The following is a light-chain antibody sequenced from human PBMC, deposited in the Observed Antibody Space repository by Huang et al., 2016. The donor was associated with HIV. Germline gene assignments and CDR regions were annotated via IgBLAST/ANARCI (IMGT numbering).Light chain of an antibody. J-gene: IGKJ1*01. V-gene: IGKV1-39*01. CDR3: QQSYDART. CDR1: QSISSH. Sequence: DIQMTQSPSSLSASIGDRVTITCRASQSISSHLNWDQQKPGKAPKLLIYGASKLQTGVPSRFSCSGSGTDFTLAISSLQPEDFATYYCQQSYDARTFGQGTKVEI. CDR2: GAS.